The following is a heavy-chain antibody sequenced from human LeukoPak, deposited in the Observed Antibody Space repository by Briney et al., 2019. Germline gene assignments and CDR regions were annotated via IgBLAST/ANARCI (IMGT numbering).Heavy chain of an antibody. CDR3: ANNASDILTGYFAFDY. CDR1: GFTFSSYA. Sequence: PGGSLRLSCAASGFTFSSYAMSWVRQAPGEGLGWVSAISGSGGSTYYADSVKGRFTISGDNPKNTLYLQMNSLRAEDTAVYYCANNASDILTGYFAFDYWGQGTLVTVSS. J-gene: IGHJ4*02. CDR2: ISGSGGST. D-gene: IGHD3-9*01. V-gene: IGHV3-23*01.